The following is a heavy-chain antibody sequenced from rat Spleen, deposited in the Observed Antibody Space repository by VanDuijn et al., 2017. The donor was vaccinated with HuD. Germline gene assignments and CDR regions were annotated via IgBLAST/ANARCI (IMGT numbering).Heavy chain of an antibody. D-gene: IGHD1-12*02. CDR1: GFIFKNHC. V-gene: IGHV5-22*01. CDR3: ARHRGMMVVNTPFDY. Sequence: EVQLVVSGGGLVQPGGSLKLSCIASGFIFKNHCLTWVRQAPTKGLEWVASIRYEGSRNYYGKSVKGRFTISRDNAKSTLYLQMDSLRSEDTATYYCARHRGMMVVNTPFDYWGQGVMVTVSS. CDR2: IRYEGSRN. J-gene: IGHJ2*01.